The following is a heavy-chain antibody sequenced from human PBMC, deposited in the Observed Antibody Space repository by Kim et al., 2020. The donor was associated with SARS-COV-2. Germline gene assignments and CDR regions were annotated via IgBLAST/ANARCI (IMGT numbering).Heavy chain of an antibody. Sequence: GGSLRLSCAASGFTFSSYDMHWVRQATGKGLEWVSAIGTAGDTYYPGSVKGRFTISRENAKNSLYLQMNSLRAGDTAVYYCARGIAVAGTDYYYGMDVWGQGTTVTVSS. CDR3: ARGIAVAGTDYYYGMDV. D-gene: IGHD6-19*01. V-gene: IGHV3-13*01. CDR1: GFTFSSYD. CDR2: IGTAGDT. J-gene: IGHJ6*02.